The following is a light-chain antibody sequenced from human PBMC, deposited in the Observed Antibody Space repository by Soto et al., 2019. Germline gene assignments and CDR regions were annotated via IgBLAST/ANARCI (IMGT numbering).Light chain of an antibody. CDR2: EVS. J-gene: IGLJ1*01. Sequence: QSALTQPASVSGSPGQSITISCTGTSGDYGGYDYVSWYQQSPGKAPKLIIYEVSKRPSGVTNRFSGSKSDNTASLTISGLQAEDEADYYCTSYPSRGTQVFGTGTKVTVL. V-gene: IGLV2-14*01. CDR3: TSYPSRGTQV. CDR1: SGDYGGYDY.